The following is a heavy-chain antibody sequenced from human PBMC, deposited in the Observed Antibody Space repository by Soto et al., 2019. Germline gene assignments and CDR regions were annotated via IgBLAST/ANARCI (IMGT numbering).Heavy chain of an antibody. CDR2: INHSGSS. Sequence: SETLSLTCAVYGGSFSGYYWSWISQPPGKGLEWNGEINHSGSSNYSPSLKSRVTISVDRSKNRFSPKMSSVTAADTAVYYCATYSGYEVGMDVWGQGSTVT. J-gene: IGHJ6*02. CDR1: GGSFSGYY. V-gene: IGHV4-34*01. D-gene: IGHD5-12*01. CDR3: ATYSGYEVGMDV.